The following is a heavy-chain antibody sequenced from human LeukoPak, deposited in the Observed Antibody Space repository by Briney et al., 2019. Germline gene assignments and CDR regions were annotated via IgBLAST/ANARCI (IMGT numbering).Heavy chain of an antibody. Sequence: PGGSLRLSCAASGFTFSSYSMNWVRQAPGKGLEWVSCISSSSSTIYYADSVKGRFTISRDNAKNSLYLQMNSLRAEDTAVYYCASSVGFYATFDYWGQGTLVTVSS. J-gene: IGHJ4*02. D-gene: IGHD2/OR15-2a*01. CDR1: GFTFSSYS. V-gene: IGHV3-48*01. CDR2: ISSSSSTI. CDR3: ASSVGFYATFDY.